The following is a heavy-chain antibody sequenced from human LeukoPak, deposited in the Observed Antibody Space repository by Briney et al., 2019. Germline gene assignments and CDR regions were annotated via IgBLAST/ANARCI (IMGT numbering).Heavy chain of an antibody. CDR3: ARGRGADYGGNSGYFDY. CDR1: GFTFSGFG. V-gene: IGHV3-33*01. J-gene: IGHJ4*02. D-gene: IGHD4-23*01. Sequence: GGSLRLSCAASGFTFSGFGMHWVRQAPGKGLEWVAVIWYDGSNKHYADSVKGRFTISRDNPKNTLYVQMNSLRAEDTAVYYCARGRGADYGGNSGYFDYWGQGTLVTVSS. CDR2: IWYDGSNK.